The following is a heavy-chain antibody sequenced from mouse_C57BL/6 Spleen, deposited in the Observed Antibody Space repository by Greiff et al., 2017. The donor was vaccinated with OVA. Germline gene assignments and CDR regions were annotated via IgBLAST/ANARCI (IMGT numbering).Heavy chain of an antibody. D-gene: IGHD1-1*01. CDR3: TTGGTHYFDY. CDR1: GFNIKDDY. CDR2: IDPENGDT. V-gene: IGHV14-4*01. Sequence: EVKLQESGAELVRPGASVKLSCTASGFNIKDDYMHWVKQRPEQGLEWIGWIDPENGDTEYASKFQGKATITADTSSNTAYLQLSSLTSEDTAVYYCTTGGTHYFDYWGQGTTLTVSS. J-gene: IGHJ2*01.